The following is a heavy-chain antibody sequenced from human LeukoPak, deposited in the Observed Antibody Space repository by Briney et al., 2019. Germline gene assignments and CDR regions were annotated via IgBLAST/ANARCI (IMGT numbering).Heavy chain of an antibody. CDR2: INTDGSST. CDR3: ARDSPVAGKDY. V-gene: IGHV3-74*01. J-gene: IGHJ4*02. D-gene: IGHD6-19*01. Sequence: PGGSLRLSCAGSGFTFSTYWLHWIRQLPGKGLVWVSRINTDGSSTSYADSVTGRFTISRDNSKNTLYLQMNSLRAEDTAVYYYARDSPVAGKDYWGQGTLVTVSS. CDR1: GFTFSTYW.